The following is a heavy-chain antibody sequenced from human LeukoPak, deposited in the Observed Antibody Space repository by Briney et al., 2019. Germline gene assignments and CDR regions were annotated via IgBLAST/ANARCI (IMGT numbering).Heavy chain of an antibody. CDR2: ISSSGSTI. V-gene: IGHV3-48*04. CDR3: ASSSWSEYFQH. CDR1: GFTFSSYS. Sequence: GGSLRLSCAASGFTFSSYSLNWVRQAPGKGLEWVSYISSSGSTIYYADSVKGRFTISRDNAKNSLYLQMNSLRAEDTAVYYCASSSWSEYFQHWGQGTLVTVSS. J-gene: IGHJ1*01. D-gene: IGHD6-13*01.